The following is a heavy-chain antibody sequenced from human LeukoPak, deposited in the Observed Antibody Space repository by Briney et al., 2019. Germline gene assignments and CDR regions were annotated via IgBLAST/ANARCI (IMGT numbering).Heavy chain of an antibody. CDR3: ARGGSYSFDY. CDR2: TYHRSKWYN. V-gene: IGHV6-1*01. CDR1: GDSVSSHSAA. Sequence: SQTLSLTCAISGDSVSSHSAAWHWIRQSPSRGLEWLGSTYHRSKWYNDYALSVKSRISVNPDTPKNQFSLQLSSVTPEDTAVYYCARGGSYSFDYWGQGTLVTVSS. J-gene: IGHJ4*02. D-gene: IGHD1-26*01.